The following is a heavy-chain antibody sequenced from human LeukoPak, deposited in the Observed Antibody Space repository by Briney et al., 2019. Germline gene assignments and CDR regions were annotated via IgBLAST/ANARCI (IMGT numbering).Heavy chain of an antibody. CDR3: ARVSERLGLGVDY. V-gene: IGHV4-31*03. D-gene: IGHD3-16*01. CDR2: IYYSGST. CDR1: GGSISSGGYY. J-gene: IGHJ4*02. Sequence: PSQTLSLTCTVSGGSISSGGYYWSWIRQHPGKGLEWIGYIYYSGSTYYNPSLKSRVTISVDRSKNQFSLKLSSVTAADTAVYYCARVSERLGLGVDYWGQGTLVTVSS.